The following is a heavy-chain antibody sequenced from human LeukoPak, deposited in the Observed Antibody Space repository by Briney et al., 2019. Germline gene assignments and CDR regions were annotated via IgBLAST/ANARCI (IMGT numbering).Heavy chain of an antibody. CDR3: ATPTPHGSDPSLYYYYMDV. Sequence: GGTLRLSCAASGFTFRRYGMSWVRQAPGKGLEWVSSISGSGGSTYYVDSVKGRFTISRDNSKNTLYLQMNSLRAEDTAVYYCATPTPHGSDPSLYYYYMDVWGKGTTVTISS. J-gene: IGHJ6*03. CDR1: GFTFRRYG. CDR2: ISGSGGST. V-gene: IGHV3-23*01. D-gene: IGHD3-10*01.